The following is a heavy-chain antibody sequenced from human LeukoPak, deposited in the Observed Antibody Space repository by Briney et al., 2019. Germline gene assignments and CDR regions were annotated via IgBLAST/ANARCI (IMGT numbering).Heavy chain of an antibody. CDR3: ARLPSGNYYGSGSYYRSVYFDY. V-gene: IGHV4-34*01. D-gene: IGHD3-10*01. CDR2: INHSGST. Sequence: SETLSLTCAVYGGSFSGYYWSWIRQPPGKGLEWIGEINHSGSTNYNPSLKSRVTISVDTAKNQFSLKLRSVTAADTAVYYCARLPSGNYYGSGSYYRSVYFDYWGQGTLVTVSS. J-gene: IGHJ4*02. CDR1: GGSFSGYY.